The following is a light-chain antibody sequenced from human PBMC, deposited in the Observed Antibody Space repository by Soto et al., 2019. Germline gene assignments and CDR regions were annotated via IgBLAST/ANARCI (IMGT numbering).Light chain of an antibody. CDR2: DAS. CDR1: QTISRS. V-gene: IGKV3-11*01. CDR3: QHRSNWPLT. J-gene: IGKJ4*01. Sequence: TLSLSPGERATLSCRASQTISRSLAWYQQKPGQAPRLLIYDASNRATGIPARFSGSGSGTDFTLTISSLEPEDFAVYYCQHRSNWPLTFGGGTKVDIK.